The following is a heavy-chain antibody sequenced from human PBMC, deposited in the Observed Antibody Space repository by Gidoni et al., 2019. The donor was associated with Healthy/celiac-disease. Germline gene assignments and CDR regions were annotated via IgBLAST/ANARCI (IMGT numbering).Heavy chain of an antibody. CDR1: GYTFTSYD. CDR3: ATAYCGGDCYRILDAFDI. Sequence: QVQLLQSGAEVKKPGASVTVSCKASGYTFTSYDINWVRQATGQGLEWMGWMNPNSGNTGYAQKFQGRVTMTRNTSISTAYMELSSLRSEDTAVYYCATAYCGGDCYRILDAFDIWGQGTMVTVSS. CDR2: MNPNSGNT. D-gene: IGHD2-21*01. V-gene: IGHV1-8*01. J-gene: IGHJ3*02.